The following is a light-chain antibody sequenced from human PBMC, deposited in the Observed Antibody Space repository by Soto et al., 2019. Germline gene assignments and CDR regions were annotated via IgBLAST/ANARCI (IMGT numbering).Light chain of an antibody. CDR1: QSISSW. CDR2: DAS. V-gene: IGKV1-5*01. J-gene: IGKJ1*01. CDR3: QQYSSYWT. Sequence: DIQMTQSPSTLSASVGDRVTITCRASQSISSWLAWYQQKPGKAPKFLIYDASNLESGVPSRFSGSGSGTEFTLTISSLQPDDFATYYCQQYSSYWTFCQGTKVEIK.